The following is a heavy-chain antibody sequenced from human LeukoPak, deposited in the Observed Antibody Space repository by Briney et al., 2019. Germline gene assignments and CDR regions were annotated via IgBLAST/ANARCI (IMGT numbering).Heavy chain of an antibody. J-gene: IGHJ4*02. CDR3: ARAIAVADYFDY. CDR2: INPSGGTT. V-gene: IGHV1-46*01. D-gene: IGHD6-19*01. Sequence: ASVKVSCKASGYTFTSYYMHWVRQAPGQGLEWMGIINPSGGTTSYVQKFQGRVTMTRDTSTSTVYMELRSLRSDDTAVYYCARAIAVADYFDYWGQGTLVTVSS. CDR1: GYTFTSYY.